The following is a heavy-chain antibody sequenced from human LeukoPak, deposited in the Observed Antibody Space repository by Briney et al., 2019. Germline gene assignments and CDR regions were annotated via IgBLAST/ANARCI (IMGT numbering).Heavy chain of an antibody. CDR3: ARGLAWCSSTSCYILYYFDY. D-gene: IGHD2-2*02. CDR1: GYTFTGYY. V-gene: IGHV1-2*02. Sequence: ASVKGSCTASGYTFTGYYMHWVRQAPGQGLEWMGWINPNSGGTNAAQKFQGRVTMTSDTSISTAYMELSRLRSDDTAVYYCARGLAWCSSTSCYILYYFDYWGQGTLVTVSS. J-gene: IGHJ4*02. CDR2: INPNSGGT.